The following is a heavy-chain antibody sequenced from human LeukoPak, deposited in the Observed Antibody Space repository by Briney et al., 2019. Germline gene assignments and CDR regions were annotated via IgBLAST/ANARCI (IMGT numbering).Heavy chain of an antibody. CDR3: AKGRGPYCGGDCYYFDY. Sequence: GGSLRLPCAASGFTFSSYSMNWVRQAPGKGLEWVSSISSSSSYIYYADSVKGRFTISRDNAKNSLYLQMNSLRAADTALYYCAKGRGPYCGGDCYYFDYWGQGTLVTVSS. CDR2: ISSSSSYI. V-gene: IGHV3-21*04. D-gene: IGHD2-21*02. CDR1: GFTFSSYS. J-gene: IGHJ4*02.